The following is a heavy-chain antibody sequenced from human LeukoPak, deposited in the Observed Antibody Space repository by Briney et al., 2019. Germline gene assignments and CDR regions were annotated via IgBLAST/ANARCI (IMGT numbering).Heavy chain of an antibody. CDR3: AKDFRIGYSAHFDY. Sequence: GGSLRLSCVGSGFTFSNYAMTWVRQGPGKGLEWVSTISSSGDGTFYADSVKGRFSISRDNSKNTLYLQMDSLRGEDTAVYCCAKDFRIGYSAHFDYWGQGALVTVSS. V-gene: IGHV3-23*01. J-gene: IGHJ4*02. CDR1: GFTFSNYA. D-gene: IGHD2-21*01. CDR2: ISSSGDGT.